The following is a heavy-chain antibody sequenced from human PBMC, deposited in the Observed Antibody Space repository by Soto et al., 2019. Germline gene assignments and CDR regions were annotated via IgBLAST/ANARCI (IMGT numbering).Heavy chain of an antibody. D-gene: IGHD1-20*01. V-gene: IGHV3-64D*06. CDR1: GFSFNSYA. Sequence: PGGSLRLSCSTCGFSFNSYAIHWVRQSQGKGLEYISGVRGNGDPPFYADSVKGRFTISRDNSKNTVYLQMSSLSADDAAVYYCVKTRGGNNSDFFDWGQGTLVTVS. J-gene: IGHJ4*02. CDR2: VRGNGDPP. CDR3: VKTRGGNNSDFFD.